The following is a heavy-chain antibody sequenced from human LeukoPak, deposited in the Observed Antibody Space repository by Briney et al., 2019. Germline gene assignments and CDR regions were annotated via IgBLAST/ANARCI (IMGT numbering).Heavy chain of an antibody. D-gene: IGHD3-22*01. Sequence: SETLSLTCTVSGGSVSSSSYYWGWIRQPPGKGLEWIGSIFYSGSTYYNPSLESRVTISVDTSKNQFSLKLSSVTAADTAVYYCARQFYYDSGGSHYWGQGTLVTVSS. V-gene: IGHV4-39*01. CDR3: ARQFYYDSGGSHY. CDR2: IFYSGST. CDR1: GGSVSSSSYY. J-gene: IGHJ4*02.